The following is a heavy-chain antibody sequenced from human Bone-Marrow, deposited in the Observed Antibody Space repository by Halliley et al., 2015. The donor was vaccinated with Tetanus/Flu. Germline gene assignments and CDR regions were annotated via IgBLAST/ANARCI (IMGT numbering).Heavy chain of an antibody. CDR3: ATRSYYDSSGYWVY. CDR2: IYVGDSDT. V-gene: IGHV5-51*01. D-gene: IGHD3-22*01. Sequence: WMGVIYVGDSDTRYPPSFRGQVTISADKSLTTAYLQWSSLKASDSAMYYCATRSYYDSSGYWVYWGQGTLVTVSS. J-gene: IGHJ4*02.